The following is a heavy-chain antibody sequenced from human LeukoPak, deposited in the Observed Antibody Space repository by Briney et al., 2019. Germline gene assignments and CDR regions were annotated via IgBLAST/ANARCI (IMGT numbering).Heavy chain of an antibody. J-gene: IGHJ6*02. V-gene: IGHV1-46*01. Sequence: ASVKVSCKASGYTFTSYHMHWVRQAPGQGLEWMGIINPSGGSTSYAQKFQGRVTMTRDTSTSTVYMELSSLRSEDTAVYYCARELTVDTAIPTMGYYYYYGMDVWGQGTTVTVSS. CDR1: GYTFTSYH. D-gene: IGHD5-18*01. CDR3: ARELTVDTAIPTMGYYYYYGMDV. CDR2: INPSGGST.